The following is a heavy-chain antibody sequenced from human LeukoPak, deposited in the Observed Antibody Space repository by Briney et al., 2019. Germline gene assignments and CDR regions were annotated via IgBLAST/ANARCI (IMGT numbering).Heavy chain of an antibody. V-gene: IGHV1-2*06. Sequence: GASVRVSCKASGYTFTDYYMYWVRQAPGQGLECMGRIYPNSGGTNYAQKFQGRVTMTRDTSISTAYMELTSLTFDETAVYYCARDGDAVMVDFDYWGQGTLVTVSS. J-gene: IGHJ4*02. D-gene: IGHD5-18*01. CDR3: ARDGDAVMVDFDY. CDR2: IYPNSGGT. CDR1: GYTFTDYY.